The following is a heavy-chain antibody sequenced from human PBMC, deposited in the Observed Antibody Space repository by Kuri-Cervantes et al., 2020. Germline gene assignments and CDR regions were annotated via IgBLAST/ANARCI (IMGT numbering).Heavy chain of an antibody. Sequence: ASVKVSCQASGYTFTSYAMHWVRQAPGQRLEWMGWINAGNGNTKYSQKFQGRVTITRDTSASTAYMELSSLRSEDTAVYYCARSEMVAATLLDYWGQGTLVTVSS. CDR3: ARSEMVAATLLDY. D-gene: IGHD2-15*01. CDR2: INAGNGNT. J-gene: IGHJ4*02. CDR1: GYTFTSYA. V-gene: IGHV1-3*01.